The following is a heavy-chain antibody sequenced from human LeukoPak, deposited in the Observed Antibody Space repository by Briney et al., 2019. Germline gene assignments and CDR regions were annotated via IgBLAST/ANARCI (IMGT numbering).Heavy chain of an antibody. CDR1: GYSFTSYW. V-gene: IGHV5-10-1*01. Sequence: GESLKISCKGSGYSFTSYWISWVRQMPGKGLEWIGKIDPSDSYTNYSPSFQGHVTISADKSISAAYLQWSSLEASDTAMYYCARPAQGYCTSTSCPVGDFDSWGHGTLVTASS. D-gene: IGHD2-2*01. CDR3: ARPAQGYCTSTSCPVGDFDS. J-gene: IGHJ4*01. CDR2: IDPSDSYT.